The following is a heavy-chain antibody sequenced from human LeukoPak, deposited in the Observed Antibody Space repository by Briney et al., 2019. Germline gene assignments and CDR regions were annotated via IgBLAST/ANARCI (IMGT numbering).Heavy chain of an antibody. V-gene: IGHV1-2*02. CDR2: INPNSGGT. Sequence: GASVKVSCKASGYTFTGYYMHWVRQAPGQGLEWMGWINPNSGGTNYAQKFQGRVTMTRDTSISTAYMELSRLRSDDTAVYYCARGYEGGNYYFDYWGQGTLVTVSS. CDR3: ARGYEGGNYYFDY. CDR1: GYTFTGYY. D-gene: IGHD1-1*01. J-gene: IGHJ4*02.